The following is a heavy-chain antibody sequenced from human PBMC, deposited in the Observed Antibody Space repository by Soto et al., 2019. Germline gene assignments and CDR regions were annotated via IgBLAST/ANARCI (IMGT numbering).Heavy chain of an antibody. CDR2: ISSSSSYI. D-gene: IGHD3-3*01. J-gene: IGHJ4*02. CDR1: GFTFSSYS. CDR3: ARDDFWSGYYCDY. V-gene: IGHV3-21*01. Sequence: GGSLRLSCAASGFTFSSYSMNWVRQAPGKGLEWVSSISSSSSYIYYADSVKGRFTISRDNAKNSLYLQMNSLRAEDTAVYYCARDDFWSGYYCDYWGQGTLVTVSS.